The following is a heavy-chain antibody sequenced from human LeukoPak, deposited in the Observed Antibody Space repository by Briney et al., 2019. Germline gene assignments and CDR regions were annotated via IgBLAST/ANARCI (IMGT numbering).Heavy chain of an antibody. J-gene: IGHJ4*02. CDR3: ARKGGVAHPFDY. CDR2: IYYNGDT. D-gene: IGHD5-12*01. Sequence: SETLSLTCTVSGGSIISSNYYWGYIRQPPGKGLEWVGSIYYNGDTYYNPSLKSRLTISVDTSTNQFSLKLSSVTAADTAVYYCARKGGVAHPFDYWGPGTLVSVSS. V-gene: IGHV4-39*01. CDR1: GGSIISSNYY.